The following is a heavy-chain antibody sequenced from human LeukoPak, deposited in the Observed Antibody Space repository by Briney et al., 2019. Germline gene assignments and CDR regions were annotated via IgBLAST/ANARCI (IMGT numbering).Heavy chain of an antibody. CDR2: INPNSGGT. D-gene: IGHD3-22*01. CDR3: ARDSPRIDYYDSIHSGAFDI. CDR1: GYTFTGYY. V-gene: IGHV1-2*02. J-gene: IGHJ3*02. Sequence: GASVKVSCKASGYTFTGYYMHWVRQAPGQGLEWMGWINPNSGGTNYAQRFQGRVTMTRDTSISTAYMELSRLRSDDTAVYYCARDSPRIDYYDSIHSGAFDIWGQGTMVTVSS.